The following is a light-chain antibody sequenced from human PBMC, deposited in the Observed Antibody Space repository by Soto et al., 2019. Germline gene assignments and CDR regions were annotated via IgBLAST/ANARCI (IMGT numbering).Light chain of an antibody. Sequence: DIQMTQSPPSVSASVGDNVTVSCRASQGISSSLAWYQQKPGKAPKLLIYGASTVQSGVPSRFSGSGSVTDFTLTIRSLQPEDFATYYCQQGDKFPLTFGQGTRVDI. V-gene: IGKV1-12*01. J-gene: IGKJ2*01. CDR2: GAS. CDR1: QGISSS. CDR3: QQGDKFPLT.